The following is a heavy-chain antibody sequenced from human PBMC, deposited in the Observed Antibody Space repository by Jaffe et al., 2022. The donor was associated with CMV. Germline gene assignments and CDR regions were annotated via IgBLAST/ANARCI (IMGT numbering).Heavy chain of an antibody. CDR1: AYNFNTFW. D-gene: IGHD7-27*01. CDR2: VYAGDSDA. V-gene: IGHV5-51*01. CDR3: AARGDAGAFDM. J-gene: IGHJ3*02. Sequence: EVQLVQSGAEVKKAGESLKISCQGSAYNFNTFWIGWVRQMPGKGLEWMGLVYAGDSDARYRPSFQGQVTISADRSTRTAYLQWSSLKASDTAIYFCAARGDAGAFDMWGRGTRVTVSS.